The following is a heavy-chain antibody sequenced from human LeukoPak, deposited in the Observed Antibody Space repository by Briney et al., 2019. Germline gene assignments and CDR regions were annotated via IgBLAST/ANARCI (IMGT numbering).Heavy chain of an antibody. V-gene: IGHV3-48*03. J-gene: IGHJ4*02. Sequence: GGSLRLSCAAPGFTFSSYEMNWVRQAPGKGLEWVSYISIIGSTIYYADSVKGRFTISRDNAKHSLYLQMNSLRAEDTAVYYCARAGWELPYFDYWGQGTLVTVSS. CDR1: GFTFSSYE. CDR2: ISIIGSTI. D-gene: IGHD1-26*01. CDR3: ARAGWELPYFDY.